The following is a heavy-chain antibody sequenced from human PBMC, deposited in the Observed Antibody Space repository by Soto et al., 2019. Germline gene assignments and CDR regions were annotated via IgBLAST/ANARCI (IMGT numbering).Heavy chain of an antibody. CDR1: GYTFTTYG. D-gene: IGHD6-6*01. Sequence: QVQLVQSGAEVKKPGASVKVSCKASGYTFTTYGISWVRQAPGQGLEWMGWISADNGNTNLAQKFQGRVTMTTDTSMTTADMELRSLRSDDTGVYYCARFNYSTSGGNYYYYMDVWGKGTTVTVSS. V-gene: IGHV1-18*01. J-gene: IGHJ6*03. CDR2: ISADNGNT. CDR3: ARFNYSTSGGNYYYYMDV.